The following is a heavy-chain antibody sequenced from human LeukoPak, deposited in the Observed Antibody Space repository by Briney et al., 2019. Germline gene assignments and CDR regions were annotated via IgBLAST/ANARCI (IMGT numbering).Heavy chain of an antibody. V-gene: IGHV4-39*07. CDR1: GGFISSSSYY. D-gene: IGHD1-26*01. CDR3: ARDLAGWYGGSRHFDY. Sequence: KPSETLSLTCTVSGGFISSSSYYWGWIRQPPGNGLEWIGRIYTSGSTNYNPSLKSRVTMSVDTSKNQFSLKLSSVTAADTAVYYCARDLAGWYGGSRHFDYWGQGTLVTVSS. CDR2: IYTSGST. J-gene: IGHJ4*02.